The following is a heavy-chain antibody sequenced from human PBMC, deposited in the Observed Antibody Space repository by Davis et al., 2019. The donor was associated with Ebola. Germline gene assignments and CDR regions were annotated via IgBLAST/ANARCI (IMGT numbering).Heavy chain of an antibody. Sequence: GGSLRLSCAASGFTFSSYSMNWVRQAPGKGLEWVSAISGSGGSTYYADSVKGRFTISRDSSKNTLYLQMNSLRVEDTAVYYCAKETTVTTDLDYWGQGTLVTVSS. CDR1: GFTFSSYS. CDR3: AKETTVTTDLDY. V-gene: IGHV3-23*01. J-gene: IGHJ4*02. D-gene: IGHD4-17*01. CDR2: ISGSGGST.